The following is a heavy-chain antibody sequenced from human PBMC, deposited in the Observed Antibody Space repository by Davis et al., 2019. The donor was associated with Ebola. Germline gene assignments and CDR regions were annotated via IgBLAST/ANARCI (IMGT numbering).Heavy chain of an antibody. D-gene: IGHD1-14*01. Sequence: GESLKISCAASGFTFGDYAMSWVRQAPGKGLEWVSRIDTDGSTTNCADSVRGRFTISRDNAKNTLFLQMNSLRADDTAVYYCARDVAGRAGYWGQGTLVTVSS. CDR2: IDTDGSTT. CDR1: GFTFGDYA. V-gene: IGHV3-74*01. J-gene: IGHJ4*02. CDR3: ARDVAGRAGY.